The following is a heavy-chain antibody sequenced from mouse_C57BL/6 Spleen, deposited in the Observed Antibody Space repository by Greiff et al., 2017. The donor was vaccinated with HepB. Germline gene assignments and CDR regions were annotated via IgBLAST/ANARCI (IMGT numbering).Heavy chain of an antibody. V-gene: IGHV1-9*01. J-gene: IGHJ2*01. CDR2: ILPGSGST. D-gene: IGHD1-1*01. Sequence: QVQLKESGAELMKPGASVKLSCKATGYTFTGYWIEWVKQRPGHGLEWIGGILPGSGSTNYNEKFKGKATFTADTSSDTAYMQLSSLTTEGSAIYYCAKAPYYYYFDYWGQGTTLTVSS. CDR1: GYTFTGYW. CDR3: AKAPYYYYFDY.